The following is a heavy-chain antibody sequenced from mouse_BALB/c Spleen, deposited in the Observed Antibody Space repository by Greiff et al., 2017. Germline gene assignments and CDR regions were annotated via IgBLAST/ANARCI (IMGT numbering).Heavy chain of an antibody. V-gene: IGHV1-4*01. J-gene: IGHJ4*01. CDR3: ARGIYYDYDVAMDY. CDR2: INPSSGYT. Sequence: QVQLQQSGAELARPGASVKMSCKASGYTFTSYTMHWVKQRPGQGLEWIGYINPSSGYTNYNQKFKDKATLTADKSSSTAYMQLSSLTSEDSAVYYCARGIYYDYDVAMDYWGQGTSVTVSS. CDR1: GYTFTSYT. D-gene: IGHD2-4*01.